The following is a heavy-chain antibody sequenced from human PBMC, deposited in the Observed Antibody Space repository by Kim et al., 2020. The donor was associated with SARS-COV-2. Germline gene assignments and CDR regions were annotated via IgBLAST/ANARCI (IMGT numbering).Heavy chain of an antibody. CDR3: ARQFRGYYYARRWDFDL. Sequence: ASVKVSCKASGYTFTSYDINWVRQATGQGLEWMGWMNPNSGNTGYAQKFQGRVTMTRNTSISTAYMELSSLRSEDTAVYYCARQFRGYYYARRWDFDLWGRGTLVTVSS. D-gene: IGHD3-22*01. CDR2: MNPNSGNT. CDR1: GYTFTSYD. J-gene: IGHJ2*01. V-gene: IGHV1-8*01.